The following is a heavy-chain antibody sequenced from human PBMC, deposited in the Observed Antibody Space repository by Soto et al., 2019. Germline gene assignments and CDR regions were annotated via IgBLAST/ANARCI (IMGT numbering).Heavy chain of an antibody. D-gene: IGHD3-9*01. V-gene: IGHV4-59*01. J-gene: IGHJ5*01. CDR3: ARCPIDHNWFDP. Sequence: SETLSLTCTVSGSDITTYYWSWLRQSPGKGLEWIGHIYDTGSTTYNPSLKSRVTISVDTSNKQFSLRLTSVTAADTAVYYCARCPIDHNWFDPWGQGTMVTVSS. CDR2: IYDTGST. CDR1: GSDITTYY.